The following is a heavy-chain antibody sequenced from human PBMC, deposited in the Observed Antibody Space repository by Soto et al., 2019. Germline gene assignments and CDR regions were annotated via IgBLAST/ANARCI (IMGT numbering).Heavy chain of an antibody. CDR1: GFTFSSYA. CDR3: AKSGFGDIVVVVAATRGYFDY. Sequence: GGSLRLSCAASGFTFSSYAMSWVRQAPGKGLEWVSAISGSGGSTYYADSVKGRFTISRDNSKNTLYLQMNSLRAEDTAVYYCAKSGFGDIVVVVAATRGYFDYWGQGTLVTVSS. J-gene: IGHJ4*02. CDR2: ISGSGGST. V-gene: IGHV3-23*01. D-gene: IGHD2-15*01.